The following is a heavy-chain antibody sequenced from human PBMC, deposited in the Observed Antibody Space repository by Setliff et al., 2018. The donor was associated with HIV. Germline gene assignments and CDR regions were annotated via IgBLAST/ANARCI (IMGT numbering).Heavy chain of an antibody. CDR1: GGSINGSNW. D-gene: IGHD3-3*01. J-gene: IGHJ4*02. V-gene: IGHV4-4*02. CDR2: IYHTGST. CDR3: ARERFLGAPFDY. Sequence: PSETLSLTCAVSGGSINGSNWWSWVRQPPGKGLEWIGEIYHTGSTNYNPSLKSRVTISVDKSSNQFSLQMTYVAAADTAVYYCARERFLGAPFDYWGQGTLVTVSS.